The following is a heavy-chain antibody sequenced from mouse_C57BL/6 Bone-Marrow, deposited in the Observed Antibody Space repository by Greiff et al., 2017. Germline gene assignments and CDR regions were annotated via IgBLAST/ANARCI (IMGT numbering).Heavy chain of an antibody. CDR2: IDPSDSYT. CDR3: ARLWSYYAMDY. J-gene: IGHJ4*01. V-gene: IGHV1-59*01. CDR1: GYTFTSYW. Sequence: QVQLQQPGAELVRPGTSVKLSCKASGYTFTSYWMHWVKQRPGQGLEWIGVIDPSDSYTNYNQKFKGKATLTVDTSSSTAYMQLSSLTSEDSAVYYCARLWSYYAMDYWGQGTSVTGSS.